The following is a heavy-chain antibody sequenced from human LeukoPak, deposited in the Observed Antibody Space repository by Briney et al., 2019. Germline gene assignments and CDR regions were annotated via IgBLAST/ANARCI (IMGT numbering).Heavy chain of an antibody. D-gene: IGHD1-26*01. J-gene: IGHJ3*02. CDR3: ATGDSGSFRGFGAFDI. CDR2: IIPMFGTA. CDR1: GGTFSSYA. V-gene: IGHV1-69*13. Sequence: SVKVSCKASGGTFSSYAINWVRQAPGQGLEWMGGIIPMFGTANYAQKFQGRVTITADESTSTAYMELSSLRSEDTAVYYCATGDSGSFRGFGAFDIWGQGTMVTVSS.